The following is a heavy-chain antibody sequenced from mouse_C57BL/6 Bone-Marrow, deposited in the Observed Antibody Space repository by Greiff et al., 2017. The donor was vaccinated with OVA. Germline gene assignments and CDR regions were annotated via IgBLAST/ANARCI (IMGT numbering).Heavy chain of an antibody. Sequence: EVQGVESGGGLVQPKGSLKLSCAASGFSFNTYSMHWVRQAPGKGLEWVARIRRKSNNSATYYADSVKARFTISRDDSESMLYLQMNNLKTEDTAIDYCVRGYYGSRGYFDVWGKGTTVTVSS. CDR1: GFSFNTYS. CDR2: IRRKSNNSAT. J-gene: IGHJ1*03. D-gene: IGHD1-1*01. CDR3: VRGYYGSRGYFDV. V-gene: IGHV10-1*01.